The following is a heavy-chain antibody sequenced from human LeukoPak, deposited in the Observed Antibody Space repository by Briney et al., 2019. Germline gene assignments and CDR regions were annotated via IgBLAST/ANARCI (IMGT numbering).Heavy chain of an antibody. Sequence: GGSLRLSCAASGFTFSSYGMHWVRQAPGKGLEWVAVIWYDGSNKYYADSVKGRFTISRDNSKNTLYLQMNSLRAEDTAVYYCARDAPYDSSGYPDYWGQGTLVTVSS. CDR2: IWYDGSNK. J-gene: IGHJ4*02. D-gene: IGHD3-22*01. CDR1: GFTFSSYG. CDR3: ARDAPYDSSGYPDY. V-gene: IGHV3-33*01.